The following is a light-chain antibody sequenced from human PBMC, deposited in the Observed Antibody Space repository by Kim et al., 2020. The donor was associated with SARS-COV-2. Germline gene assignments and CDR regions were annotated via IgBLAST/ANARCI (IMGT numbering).Light chain of an antibody. CDR2: RDT. V-gene: IGLV3-27*01. CDR3: YSATASSWV. Sequence: SVSRGQKARITCSGSGLAQKHVRCLQGRPGQAPVVVIYRDTERPSGIPERFSGSSSGDTAALTISGAQLEDEADYYCYSATASSWVFGGGTQLTVL. CDR1: GLAQKH. J-gene: IGLJ3*02.